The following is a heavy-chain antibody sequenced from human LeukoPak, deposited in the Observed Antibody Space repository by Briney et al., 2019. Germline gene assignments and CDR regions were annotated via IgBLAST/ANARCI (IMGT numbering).Heavy chain of an antibody. J-gene: IGHJ3*02. CDR3: ARQAFPDSDAFDM. Sequence: GESLKISCKASGYQFSTYWIGWVRQMPGKGLEWMGVIYPRVSDTRSSPSFQGQVTISVDNSISTAYLHWSSLEASDTGIYFCARQAFPDSDAFDMWGQGTMVTVSA. CDR1: GYQFSTYW. V-gene: IGHV5-51*01. CDR2: IYPRVSDT. D-gene: IGHD1-14*01.